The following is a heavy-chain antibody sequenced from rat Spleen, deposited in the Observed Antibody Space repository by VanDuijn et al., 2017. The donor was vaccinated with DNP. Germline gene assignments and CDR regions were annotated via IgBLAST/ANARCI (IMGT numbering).Heavy chain of an antibody. Sequence: EVQLVESGGGLVQPGRSLKLSCEASGFTFSDYYMAWVRQAPTKGLAWVAYISYDGGSTDYGDSLKGRFTISRDNAKSTLYLQMNSLRSEDMATYYCARPDYYDGSYPHYWGQGTLVTVSS. D-gene: IGHD1-12*02. CDR2: ISYDGGST. CDR1: GFTFSDYY. CDR3: ARPDYYDGSYPHY. V-gene: IGHV5-22*01. J-gene: IGHJ3*01.